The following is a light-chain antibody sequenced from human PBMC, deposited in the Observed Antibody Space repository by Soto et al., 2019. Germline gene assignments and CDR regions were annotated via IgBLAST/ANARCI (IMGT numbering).Light chain of an antibody. Sequence: QMTQSPSSLSAAVGDRVTITCLASQSISSYLNWYQQKPGKAPKLLIYAASSLQSGVPSRFSGSGSGTDFTLTISSLQPEDFATYYCPQYNSYPLPFGGGTKVDI. CDR1: QSISSY. CDR2: AAS. V-gene: IGKV1-39*01. J-gene: IGKJ4*01. CDR3: PQYNSYPLP.